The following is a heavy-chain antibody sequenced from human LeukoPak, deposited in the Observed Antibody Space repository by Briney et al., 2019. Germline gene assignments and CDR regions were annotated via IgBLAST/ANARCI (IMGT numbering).Heavy chain of an antibody. D-gene: IGHD3-3*01. J-gene: IGHJ3*02. CDR1: GYTYTSYD. CDR3: ARVFGPPSWYDFWSGYKPTDAFDI. V-gene: IGHV1-8*01. Sequence: GASVKVSCKASGYTYTSYDINWVRQATGQGLEWMGWMNPKSGNTGYAQKFQGRVTMTRNTSISTAYMELSSLRSEDTAVYYCARVFGPPSWYDFWSGYKPTDAFDIWGQGTMVTVSS. CDR2: MNPKSGNT.